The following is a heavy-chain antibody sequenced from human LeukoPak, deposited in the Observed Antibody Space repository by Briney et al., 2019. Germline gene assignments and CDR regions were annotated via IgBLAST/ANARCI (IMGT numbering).Heavy chain of an antibody. CDR3: ARVSSSGWWGDIDY. V-gene: IGHV3-30*03. CDR2: ISYDGSNK. D-gene: IGHD6-19*01. CDR1: GFTFSSYG. J-gene: IGHJ4*02. Sequence: GGSLRLSCAASGFTFSSYGMHWVRQAPGKGLEWVAVISYDGSNKYYADSVKGRFTISRDNSKNTLYLQMNSLRAEDTAVYYCARVSSSGWWGDIDYWGQGTLVTVSS.